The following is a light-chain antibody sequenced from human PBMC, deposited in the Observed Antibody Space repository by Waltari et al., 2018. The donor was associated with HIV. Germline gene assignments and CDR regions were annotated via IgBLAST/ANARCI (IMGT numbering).Light chain of an antibody. J-gene: IGLJ2*01. CDR3: CAYAGSTTYVI. Sequence: QSPLPQPASLAGPPVPSTPIPSTGSGIDVGGSNLVSLHQPHPGKAPKLMIYEGSKRPSGVSNRFSGSKSGNTASLTISGLQAEDEADYYCCAYAGSTTYVIFGGGTKLTVL. CDR2: EGS. CDR1: GIDVGGSNL. V-gene: IGLV2-23*01.